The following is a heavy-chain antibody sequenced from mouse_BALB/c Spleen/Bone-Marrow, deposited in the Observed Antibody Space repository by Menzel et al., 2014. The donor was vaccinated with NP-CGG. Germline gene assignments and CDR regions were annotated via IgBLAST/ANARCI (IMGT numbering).Heavy chain of an antibody. CDR1: GYSITSDYA. D-gene: IGHD2-4*01. J-gene: IGHJ1*01. CDR2: INYSGST. Sequence: EVMLVESGPGLVKPSQSLSLTCTVTGYSITSDYAWNWIRPFPGNKLEWLGYINYSGSTSYNPSLKSRISITRDTSKNQFFLQLNSVTTEDTATFYCARSRGLRRDWYFDVWGAGTTVTVSS. CDR3: ARSRGLRRDWYFDV. V-gene: IGHV3-2*02.